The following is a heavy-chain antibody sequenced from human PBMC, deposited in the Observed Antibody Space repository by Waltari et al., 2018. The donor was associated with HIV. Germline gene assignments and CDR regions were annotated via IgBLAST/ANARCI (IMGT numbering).Heavy chain of an antibody. Sequence: EVQLVEFGGGLVQPGRSLRLSCTGFGFSFGVFPLSWFRRAPGKGVECVGLIRSRIYCGATEYAASAKGRFTISRDDLKSVAYLQMSSLKTEDTAVYYCTRSSTLDDWGQGTLVTVSS. CDR2: IRSRIYCGAT. V-gene: IGHV3-49*03. J-gene: IGHJ4*02. CDR3: TRSSTLDD. CDR1: GFSFGVFP. D-gene: IGHD6-19*01.